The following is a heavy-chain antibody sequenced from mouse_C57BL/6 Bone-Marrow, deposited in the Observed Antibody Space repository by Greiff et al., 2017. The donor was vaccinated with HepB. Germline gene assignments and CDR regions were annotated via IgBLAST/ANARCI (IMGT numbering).Heavy chain of an antibody. D-gene: IGHD1-1*01. CDR2: INPYNGGT. CDR3: ARGHYYSSSYGFAD. CDR1: GYTFTDYY. V-gene: IGHV1-19*01. Sequence: VQLQQSGPVLVKPGDSVKMSCKASGYTFTDYYMNWVQQSHGKSLEWIGVINPYNGGTSYNQKFKGKATLTVDKSTRTAYMKLNSLTSEDSAVYYCARGHYYSSSYGFADWGQGTLVTVSA. J-gene: IGHJ3*01.